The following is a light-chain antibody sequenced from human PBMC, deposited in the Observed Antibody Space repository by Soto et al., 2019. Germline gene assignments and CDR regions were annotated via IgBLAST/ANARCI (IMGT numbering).Light chain of an antibody. Sequence: EIVLTQSPATLSLSPGERATLTCRASQSVSSSYLDWYQQTPGQATRLLIYGASSRATGIPDRFSGSGSGTDFTLTISRLEPEDFAVYYCQQYGSSPSTFGEGTKVEIK. CDR1: QSVSSSY. J-gene: IGKJ1*01. V-gene: IGKV3-20*01. CDR3: QQYGSSPST. CDR2: GAS.